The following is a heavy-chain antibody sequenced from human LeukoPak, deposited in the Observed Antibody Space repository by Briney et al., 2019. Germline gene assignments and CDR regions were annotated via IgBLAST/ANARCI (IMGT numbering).Heavy chain of an antibody. J-gene: IGHJ4*02. D-gene: IGHD3-10*02. CDR1: GGTFSSYA. Sequence: ASVKVSCKASGGTFSSYAISWVRQAPGQGLEWMGWINPNSGGTNYAQKFQGRVTMTRDTSISTAYMELSRLRSDDTAVYYCAREWDYYVDYWGQGTLVTVSS. CDR3: AREWDYYVDY. V-gene: IGHV1-2*02. CDR2: INPNSGGT.